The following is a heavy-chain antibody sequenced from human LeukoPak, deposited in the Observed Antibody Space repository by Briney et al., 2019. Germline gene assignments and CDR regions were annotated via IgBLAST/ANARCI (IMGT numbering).Heavy chain of an antibody. Sequence: GSLRLSCAASGFTVSSNYMTWVRQPPGKGLEWIGEINHSGSTNYNPSLKSRVTISVDTSKNQFSLKLRSVTAADTAVYYCARGMVRGVITPGYWGQGTLVTVSS. V-gene: IGHV4-34*01. J-gene: IGHJ4*02. CDR1: GFTVSSNY. CDR3: ARGMVRGVITPGY. D-gene: IGHD3-10*01. CDR2: INHSGST.